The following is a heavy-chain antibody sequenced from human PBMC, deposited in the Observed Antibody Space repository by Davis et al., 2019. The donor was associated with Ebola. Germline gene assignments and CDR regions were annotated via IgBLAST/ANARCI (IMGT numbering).Heavy chain of an antibody. CDR1: GFTFSSYS. D-gene: IGHD3-22*01. J-gene: IGHJ4*02. CDR2: ISSSSSTI. Sequence: GGSLRLSCAASGFTFSSYSMNWVRQAPGKGLEWVSYISSSSSTIYYADSVKGRFTISRDNAKNSLYLQMNSLRDEDTAVYYCARDQTLYYYDSSGYYQSPGWFDYWGQGTLVTVSS. CDR3: ARDQTLYYYDSSGYYQSPGWFDY. V-gene: IGHV3-48*02.